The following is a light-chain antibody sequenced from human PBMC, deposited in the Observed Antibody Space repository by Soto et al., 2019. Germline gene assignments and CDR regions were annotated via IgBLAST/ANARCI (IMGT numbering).Light chain of an antibody. J-gene: IGLJ2*01. CDR3: SSYAGSNTWV. CDR1: SSDVGTSEF. V-gene: IGLV2-8*01. CDR2: GVR. Sequence: QSALTQPPSASGSPGQSVTISCTGTSSDVGTSEFVSWYQQHPGKAPKLMIYGVRERPSGVPDRFSGSKSDNTASLTVSGLQAEDEADYYCSSYAGSNTWVFGGGTKLTVL.